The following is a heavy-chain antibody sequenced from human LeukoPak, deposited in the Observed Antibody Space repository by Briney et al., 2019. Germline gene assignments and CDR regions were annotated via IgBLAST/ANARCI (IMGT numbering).Heavy chain of an antibody. CDR1: GGSFDGYY. D-gene: IGHD2-8*01. CDR2: ITYDGRT. Sequence: PSETLSLTCAVFGGSFDGYYWSWIRQSPGKGLEWIGEITYDGRTKYNPSLRSRVSISVDTSKIQFSLKLSSVTAADTAVYYCARLALGTKYYYYYYYMDVWGKGTTVTVSS. CDR3: ARLALGTKYYYYYYYMDV. V-gene: IGHV4-34*01. J-gene: IGHJ6*03.